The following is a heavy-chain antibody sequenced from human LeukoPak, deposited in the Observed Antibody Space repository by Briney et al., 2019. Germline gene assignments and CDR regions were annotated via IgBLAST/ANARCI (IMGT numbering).Heavy chain of an antibody. D-gene: IGHD3-10*01. CDR1: GGSISSSSYY. CDR3: ARRAGSGSTKVFDI. V-gene: IGHV4-39*01. J-gene: IGHJ3*02. Sequence: SETLSLTCIVSGGSISSSSYYWGWIRQPPGKGLEWIGRIHYSGSTYYNPSLKSRVTISVDTPKNQFSLKLSSVTAADTAVYYCARRAGSGSTKVFDIWGQGTMVTVSS. CDR2: IHYSGST.